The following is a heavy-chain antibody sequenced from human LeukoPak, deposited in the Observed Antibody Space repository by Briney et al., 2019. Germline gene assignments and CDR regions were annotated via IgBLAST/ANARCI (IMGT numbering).Heavy chain of an antibody. CDR2: INPNSGGT. V-gene: IGHV1-2*02. D-gene: IGHD2-2*01. Sequence: ASVKVSCKASGYTFTGYYMHWVRQAPGQGLEWMGWINPNSGGTNYAQKFQGRVTMTRDTSISTAYMELSRLRSDDTAVYYCARGGFVVVPAAMGYYGMDVWGQGTTVTVSS. CDR1: GYTFTGYY. J-gene: IGHJ6*02. CDR3: ARGGFVVVPAAMGYYGMDV.